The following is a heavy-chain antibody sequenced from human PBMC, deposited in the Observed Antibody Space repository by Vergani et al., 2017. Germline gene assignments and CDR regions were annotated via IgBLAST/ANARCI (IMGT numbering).Heavy chain of an antibody. CDR3: ANLGDYIGGSYRFDSYFDY. D-gene: IGHD3-16*02. Sequence: EVQLVESGGGLVKPGGSLRLSCAASGFTFSSYSMNWVRQAPGKGLEWVSSISSSSSYIYYADSVKGRFTISRDNAKNSLYLQMNSLRAEETAVYYCANLGDYIGGSYRFDSYFDYWGQGTLVTVSS. CDR1: GFTFSSYS. CDR2: ISSSSSYI. J-gene: IGHJ4*02. V-gene: IGHV3-21*04.